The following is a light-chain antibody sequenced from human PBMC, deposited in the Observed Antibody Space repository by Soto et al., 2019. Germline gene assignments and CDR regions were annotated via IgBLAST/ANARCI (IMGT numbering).Light chain of an antibody. CDR1: QDITNY. J-gene: IGKJ5*01. Sequence: DIQMTQSPSSLSASVGDRVTITCQASQDITNYLNWYQQKPGRAPTLLLYDASSLETGVPSRFSESGSGTDFTRTISSLQPEDVATYYCQHYDHLPITFGQGTRLEIK. CDR3: QHYDHLPIT. CDR2: DAS. V-gene: IGKV1-33*01.